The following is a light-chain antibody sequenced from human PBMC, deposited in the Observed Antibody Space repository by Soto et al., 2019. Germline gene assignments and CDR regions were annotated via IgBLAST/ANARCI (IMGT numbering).Light chain of an antibody. CDR1: QSISTW. Sequence: DIQMTQSPSTLSASVGDRVTITCRASQSISTWLAWYQQKPGTAPKLLIYKASSLESGVPSRFSGSGSGTELNITISSLQPDDFATYYCQQYNTYPLTFGGGTTVDIK. J-gene: IGKJ4*01. CDR2: KAS. CDR3: QQYNTYPLT. V-gene: IGKV1-5*03.